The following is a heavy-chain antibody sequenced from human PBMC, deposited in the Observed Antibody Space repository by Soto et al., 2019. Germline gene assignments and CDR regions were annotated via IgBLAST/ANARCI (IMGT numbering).Heavy chain of an antibody. V-gene: IGHV5-51*01. CDR2: IYPGDSDT. CDR1: GYTFTSYW. D-gene: IGHD2-2*01. Sequence: GESLKISCKGSGYTFTSYWIGWVRQMPGKGLEWMGVIYPGDSDTIYSPSFQGQVTLSADKSISTAYLQWRSLQASDTAMYYCVRRPGCSTTTCYRELDYWGQGTLVTVSS. J-gene: IGHJ4*02. CDR3: VRRPGCSTTTCYRELDY.